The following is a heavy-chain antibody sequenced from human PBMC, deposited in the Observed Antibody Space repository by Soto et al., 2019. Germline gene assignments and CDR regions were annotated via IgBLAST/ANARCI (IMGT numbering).Heavy chain of an antibody. D-gene: IGHD4-4*01. CDR3: ASHSKLVKGAPPGWFDF. Sequence: SVKVSCKASGGSFSSYAISCVRQAPGQGLEWMGGIIPIFGTANYAQKFQGRVTITADESTSTAYMELSSLRSEDTAVYYCASHSKLVKGAPPGWFDFWGKGLLLTVFS. J-gene: IGHJ5*01. CDR2: IIPIFGTA. V-gene: IGHV1-69*13. CDR1: GGSFSSYA.